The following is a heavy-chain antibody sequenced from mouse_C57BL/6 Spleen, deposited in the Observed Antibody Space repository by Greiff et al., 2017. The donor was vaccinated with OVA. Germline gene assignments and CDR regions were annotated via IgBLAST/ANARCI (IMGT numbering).Heavy chain of an antibody. CDR3: ARDSITTVVAKGYYFDY. Sequence: VQLQQSGAELMKPGASVKLSCKATGYTFTGYWIEWVKQRPGHGLEWIGEILPGSGSTNYNEKFKGKATFTADTSSNTAYMQLSSLTSEDSAVHYCARDSITTVVAKGYYFDYWGQGTTLTVSS. J-gene: IGHJ2*01. CDR2: ILPGSGST. V-gene: IGHV1-9*01. D-gene: IGHD1-1*01. CDR1: GYTFTGYW.